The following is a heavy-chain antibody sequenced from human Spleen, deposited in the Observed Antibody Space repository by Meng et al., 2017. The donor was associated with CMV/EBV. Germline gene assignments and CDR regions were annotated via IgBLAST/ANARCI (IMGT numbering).Heavy chain of an antibody. J-gene: IGHJ4*02. V-gene: IGHV4-34*01. CDR1: GGSFSGYY. CDR3: ASYGPCFGNNCPLSSFDH. Sequence: QVQLKPGGDGLLKPSDTLSLTCAVYGGSFSGYYWSWIRQPPGKGLEWIGEINHSGSTNYNPSLRSRITISVDTSKNQFSLRLRSVTAADTAVYYCASYGPCFGNNCPLSSFDHWGQGTLVTVSS. D-gene: IGHD1-20*01. CDR2: INHSGST.